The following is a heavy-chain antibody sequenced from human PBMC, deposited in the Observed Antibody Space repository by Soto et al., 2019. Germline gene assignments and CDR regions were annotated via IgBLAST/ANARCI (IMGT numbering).Heavy chain of an antibody. J-gene: IGHJ6*02. Sequence: GASVKVSCKASGGTFSTFGISWVRQAPGQGLEWMGGIIPIFGTANYAQKFQGRVTITADESTSTAYMELNSLRAEDTAVYYCAKALRYFDWLVRPWNAMDVWGQGTTVTVSS. CDR1: GGTFSTFG. V-gene: IGHV1-69*13. CDR2: IIPIFGTA. CDR3: AKALRYFDWLVRPWNAMDV. D-gene: IGHD3-9*01.